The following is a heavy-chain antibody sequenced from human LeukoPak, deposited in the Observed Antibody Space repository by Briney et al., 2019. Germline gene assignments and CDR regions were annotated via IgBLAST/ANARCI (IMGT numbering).Heavy chain of an antibody. CDR1: GFTFSTYG. CDR3: ARDMYYGSGSYGMDV. V-gene: IGHV3-23*01. CDR2: IVSSGSST. D-gene: IGHD3-10*01. Sequence: GGSLRLSCAASGFTFSTYGMSWVRQAPGKGLEWVSTIVSSGSSTYYADSVKGRFTISRDNSKNTLYLQMNSLRAEDTAVYYCARDMYYGSGSYGMDVWGQGTTVTVSS. J-gene: IGHJ6*02.